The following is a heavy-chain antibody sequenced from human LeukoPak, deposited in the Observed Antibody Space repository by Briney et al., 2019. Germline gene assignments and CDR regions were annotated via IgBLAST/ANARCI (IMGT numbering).Heavy chain of an antibody. J-gene: IGHJ4*02. CDR1: GGSFSDYS. CDR2: ISHTESA. V-gene: IGHV4-34*01. Sequence: SETLSLTCAVSGGSFSDYSWAWIRQPPGKGLEWIGEISHTESATYNPFLKSRVTLSVDTSKSQFSLRLSSVTAADTAVYYCARVSLVRGAPDYYFDYWGQGTLVTVSS. D-gene: IGHD3-10*01. CDR3: ARVSLVRGAPDYYFDY.